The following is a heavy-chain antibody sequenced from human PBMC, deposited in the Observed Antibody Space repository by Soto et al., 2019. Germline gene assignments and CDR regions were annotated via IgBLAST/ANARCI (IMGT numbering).Heavy chain of an antibody. CDR1: GFTFSSYA. Sequence: EVQLLESGGGLVQPGGSLRLSCAASGFTFSSYAMSWVRQAPGKGLEWVSAISGSGGSTYYADSVKGRFTISSDNSKNTLYLQMNSLRAEDTAVYYCAKDLLGYSSSSVHQFDPWGQGTLVTVSS. CDR3: AKDLLGYSSSSVHQFDP. CDR2: ISGSGGST. V-gene: IGHV3-23*01. D-gene: IGHD6-6*01. J-gene: IGHJ5*02.